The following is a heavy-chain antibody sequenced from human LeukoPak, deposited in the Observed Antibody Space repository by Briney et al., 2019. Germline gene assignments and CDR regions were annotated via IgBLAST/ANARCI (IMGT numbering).Heavy chain of an antibody. CDR2: ISGSGGGT. CDR3: AKRGVVIRVFLVGFHKEAYYFES. D-gene: IGHD3-3*01. J-gene: IGHJ4*02. CDR1: GITLSNYG. V-gene: IGHV3-23*01. Sequence: GGSLRLSCAVSGITLSNYGMSWVRQAPGKGLEWVAGISGSGGGTSYADSVKGRFTISRDNAKNTLFLQMNSLGVEDTAVYFCAKRGVVIRVFLVGFHKEAYYFESWGQGAQVTVSS.